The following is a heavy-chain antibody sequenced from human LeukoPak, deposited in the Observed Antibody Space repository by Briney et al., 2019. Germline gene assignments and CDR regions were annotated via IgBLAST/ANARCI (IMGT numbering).Heavy chain of an antibody. V-gene: IGHV3-66*01. J-gene: IGHJ4*02. Sequence: GGSLRLSCAASGFTDSSNYMTWVRQAPGKGLEWVSITYSGDSTYYADSVKGRFTISRDNSKNALYLQMNSLRAEDTAVYYCTREDHSNYNYWGQGTLVTVSS. CDR3: TREDHSNYNY. CDR1: GFTDSSNY. D-gene: IGHD4-11*01. CDR2: TYSGDST.